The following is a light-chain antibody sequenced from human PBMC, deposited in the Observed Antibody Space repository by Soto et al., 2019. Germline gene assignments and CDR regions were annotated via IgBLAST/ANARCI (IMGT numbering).Light chain of an antibody. CDR2: GVS. Sequence: EIVLTQSPGTLSLSPGERATLSCRASQSVGSSYLAWYQQKPGQAPRLLIHGVSSRATGIPDRFSGSGSGTDFTLTITRLEPEDFEVYYCQQYGDTPWTLGQGTKVDIK. CDR3: QQYGDTPWT. CDR1: QSVGSSY. V-gene: IGKV3-20*01. J-gene: IGKJ1*01.